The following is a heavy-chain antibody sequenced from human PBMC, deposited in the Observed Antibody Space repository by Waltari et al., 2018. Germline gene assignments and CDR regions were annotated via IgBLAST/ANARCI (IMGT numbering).Heavy chain of an antibody. CDR2: KKQDGSAK. CDR1: GFTFSTYW. CDR3: VSVRGYVYGPP. D-gene: IGHD5-18*01. V-gene: IGHV3-7*01. Sequence: EVQLVESGGGLVQPGESLRLSCAASGFTFSTYWMGWVRQTPGEGREWVANKKQDGSAKYYADSVKGRFTVSRDNAKNSLYLQMNSLRAEDTAVYYCVSVRGYVYGPPWGQGTLVTVSS. J-gene: IGHJ5*02.